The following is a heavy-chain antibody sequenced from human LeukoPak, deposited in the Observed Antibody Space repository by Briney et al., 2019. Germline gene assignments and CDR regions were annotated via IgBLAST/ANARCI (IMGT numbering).Heavy chain of an antibody. CDR1: SSYA. CDR2: ISSSGYNT. Sequence: GGSLRLSCAASSSYAMGWVRQAPGKGLEWVSGISSSGYNTYYADSVKGRFTISRDNSKNTLYLQMNSLRVEDTAVYYCAKSNGYFDYWGQGTLVTVSS. J-gene: IGHJ4*02. D-gene: IGHD3-22*01. CDR3: AKSNGYFDY. V-gene: IGHV3-23*01.